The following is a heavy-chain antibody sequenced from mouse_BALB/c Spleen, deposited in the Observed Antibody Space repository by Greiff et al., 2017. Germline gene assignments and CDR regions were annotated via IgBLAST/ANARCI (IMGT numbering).Heavy chain of an antibody. CDR2: IWTGGGT. CDR3: VRGRYDDAMDY. J-gene: IGHJ4*01. Sequence: VKLMESGPGLVAPSQSLSITCTVSGFSLTSYDISWIRQPPGKGLEWLGVIWTGGGTNYNSAFMSRLSISKDNSKSQVFLKMNSLQTDDTAIYYCVRGRYDDAMDYWGQGTSVTVSS. CDR1: GFSLTSYD. V-gene: IGHV2-9-2*01. D-gene: IGHD2-14*01.